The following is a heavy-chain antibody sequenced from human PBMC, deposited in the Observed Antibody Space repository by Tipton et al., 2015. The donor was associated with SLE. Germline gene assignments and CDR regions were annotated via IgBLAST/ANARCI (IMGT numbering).Heavy chain of an antibody. V-gene: IGHV3-30*19. Sequence: SLRLSCAASGFTFSNYGRHWVRQSPGKGLEWVAVITSDGGNKNYADSVKGRFTISRDNSEKTLYLQMNSLRAEDKAVYYGAKAQIVGGLWFREYALDIGGSGSTVTVTS. CDR2: ITSDGGNK. CDR3: AKAQIVGGLWFREYALDI. J-gene: IGHJ3*02. D-gene: IGHD3-10*01. CDR1: GFTFSNYG.